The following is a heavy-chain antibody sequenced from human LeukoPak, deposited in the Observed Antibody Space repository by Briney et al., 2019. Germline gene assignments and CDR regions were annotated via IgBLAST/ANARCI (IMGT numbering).Heavy chain of an antibody. Sequence: ASVKVSCKASGYTFTSYGISWVRQAPGQGLEWMGWISAYNGNTNYAQKLQGRATMTTDTSTSTAYMELRSLRSDDTAVYYCARGIVVVPAATTDRGGIPYYFDYWGQGTLVTVSS. V-gene: IGHV1-18*01. CDR2: ISAYNGNT. D-gene: IGHD2-2*01. CDR3: ARGIVVVPAATTDRGGIPYYFDY. CDR1: GYTFTSYG. J-gene: IGHJ4*02.